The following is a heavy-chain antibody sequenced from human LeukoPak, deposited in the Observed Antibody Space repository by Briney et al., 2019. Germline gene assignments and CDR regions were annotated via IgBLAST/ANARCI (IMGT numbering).Heavy chain of an antibody. CDR1: GFTFSSYS. J-gene: IGHJ5*02. CDR2: ISSSSSYI. D-gene: IGHD6-19*01. V-gene: IGHV3-21*01. CDR3: ARTGIAVAGHWFDP. Sequence: GGSLRLSCAASGFTFSSYSMNWVRQAPGKGLEWVSSISSSSSYIYYADSVKGRFTISRDNAKNSLYLQMNSLRAEDTAVYYCARTGIAVAGHWFDPWGQGTLVTVSS.